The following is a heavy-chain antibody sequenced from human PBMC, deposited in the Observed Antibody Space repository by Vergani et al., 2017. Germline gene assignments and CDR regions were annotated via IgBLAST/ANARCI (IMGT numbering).Heavy chain of an antibody. D-gene: IGHD1-26*01. V-gene: IGHV5-51*03. CDR3: ATIGGQIWFDA. CDR1: GYSFTSYW. CDR2: IYPCDSDT. J-gene: IGHJ5*02. Sequence: EVPLVQSGAAVKKPGESLKISCKASGYSFTSYWIGWVRQMPGKCLERMGSIYPCDSDTRYSPSFQGQVTSSTDKSSSTAYLQGSRLNASDTAMDYWATIGGQIWFDAWGQGTLVTVSS.